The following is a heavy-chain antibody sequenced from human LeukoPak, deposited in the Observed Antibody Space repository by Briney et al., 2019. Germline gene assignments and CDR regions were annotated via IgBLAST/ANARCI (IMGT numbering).Heavy chain of an antibody. V-gene: IGHV3-66*01. CDR3: ARDPGYYYDSSGYRNNYYYYGMDV. CDR1: GFTFSSYA. J-gene: IGHJ6*02. CDR2: IYSGGST. Sequence: GGSLRLSCAASGFTFSSYAMHWVRQAPGKGLEWVSVIYSGGSTYYADSVKGRFTISRDNSKNTLYLQMNSLRAEDTAVYYCARDPGYYYDSSGYRNNYYYYGMDVWGQGTTVTVSS. D-gene: IGHD3-22*01.